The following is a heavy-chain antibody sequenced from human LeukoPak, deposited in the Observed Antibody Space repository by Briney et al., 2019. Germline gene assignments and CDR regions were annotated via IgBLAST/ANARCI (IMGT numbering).Heavy chain of an antibody. V-gene: IGHV4-30-4*02. CDR2: IYYSGST. Sequence: SETLSLTCTVSGGSISSGDYYWSWIRQPPGKGLEWIGYIYYSGSTYYNPSLKSRVTISVDTSKNQFSLKLSSVTAADTAVYYCARVLNPWFGEFAFDYWGQGALVIVS. CDR3: ARVLNPWFGEFAFDY. CDR1: GGSISSGDYY. D-gene: IGHD3-10*01. J-gene: IGHJ4*02.